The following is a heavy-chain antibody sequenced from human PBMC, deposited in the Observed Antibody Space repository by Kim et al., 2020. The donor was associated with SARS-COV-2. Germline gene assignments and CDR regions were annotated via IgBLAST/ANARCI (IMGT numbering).Heavy chain of an antibody. CDR1: GFTVSSYW. D-gene: IGHD4-17*01. Sequence: GGSLRLSCAASGFTVSSYWMHWVRHAPGKGLVWVSRISDDGTSTYYADSVKGRFTISRDSATNTLFLQMSGLRVEDTGVYYCARGKGRHGWFEPWGQGT. CDR3: ARGKGRHGWFEP. V-gene: IGHV3-74*01. J-gene: IGHJ5*02. CDR2: ISDDGTST.